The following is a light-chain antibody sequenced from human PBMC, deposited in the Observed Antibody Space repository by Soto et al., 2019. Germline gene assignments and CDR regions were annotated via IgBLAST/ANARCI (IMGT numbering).Light chain of an antibody. CDR3: SSYAGSNVL. V-gene: IGLV2-8*01. CDR1: NSDVGGYDF. CDR2: AVT. Sequence: QSALTQPPSVSGSPGQSVTISCAGSNSDVGGYDFVSWYQQRPGKAPELMIYAVTKRPSGVPDRFSGSKSGNTASLTGSGLQAEDEADYFCSSYAGSNVLFGEGTKLTVL. J-gene: IGLJ2*01.